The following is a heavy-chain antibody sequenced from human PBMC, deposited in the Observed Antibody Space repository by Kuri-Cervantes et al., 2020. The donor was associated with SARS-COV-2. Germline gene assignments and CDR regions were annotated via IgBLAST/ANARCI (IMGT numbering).Heavy chain of an antibody. CDR3: ARNTRVSGSYYPLDY. J-gene: IGHJ4*02. CDR1: GFTFSSYG. D-gene: IGHD1-26*01. V-gene: IGHV3-30*03. Sequence: SCAASGFTFSSYGMHWVRQAPGKGLEWVAVISYDGSNKYYADSVKGRFTISRDNSKNTLYLQMGSLRAEDMAVYYCARNTRVSGSYYPLDYWGQRTLVTVSS. CDR2: ISYDGSNK.